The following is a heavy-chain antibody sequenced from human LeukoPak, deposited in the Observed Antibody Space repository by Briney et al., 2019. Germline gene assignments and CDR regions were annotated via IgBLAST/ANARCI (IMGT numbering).Heavy chain of an antibody. D-gene: IGHD6-19*01. CDR2: IIPIFGTA. Sequence: ASVKVSCKASGGTFSSYAISWVRRAPGQGLEWMGGIIPIFGTANYAQKFQGRVTITADKSTSTAYMELSSLRSEDTAVYYCARDVSKAGYSSGWYYDYWGQGTLVTVSS. CDR1: GGTFSSYA. J-gene: IGHJ4*02. CDR3: ARDVSKAGYSSGWYYDY. V-gene: IGHV1-69*06.